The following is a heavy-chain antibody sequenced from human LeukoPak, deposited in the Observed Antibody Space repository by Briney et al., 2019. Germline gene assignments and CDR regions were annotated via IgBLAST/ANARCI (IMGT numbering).Heavy chain of an antibody. CDR3: ARVPLRGYGDVGLIDY. Sequence: SETLSLTCDVNGGSLSGSYWSWIRQSPEKGLEWIGEINQSGNSNYNPSLKSRATILVDTSKNQFSLKLSSVTAADTAVYYCARVPLRGYGDVGLIDYWGQGTLVTVSS. J-gene: IGHJ4*02. V-gene: IGHV4-34*01. D-gene: IGHD4-17*01. CDR1: GGSLSGSY. CDR2: INQSGNS.